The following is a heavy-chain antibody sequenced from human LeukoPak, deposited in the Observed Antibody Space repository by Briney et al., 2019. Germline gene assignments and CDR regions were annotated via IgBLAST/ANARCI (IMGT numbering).Heavy chain of an antibody. D-gene: IGHD5-12*01. J-gene: IGHJ4*02. CDR2: ISAYNGNT. CDR3: ARDPPVDIVATRDY. CDR1: GYTFTSYA. V-gene: IGHV1-18*01. Sequence: ASVKVSCKASGYTFTSYAMNWVRQAPGQGLEWMGWISAYNGNTNYAQKLQGRVTMTTDTSTSTAYMELRSPRSDDTAVYYCARDPPVDIVATRDYWGQGTLVTVSS.